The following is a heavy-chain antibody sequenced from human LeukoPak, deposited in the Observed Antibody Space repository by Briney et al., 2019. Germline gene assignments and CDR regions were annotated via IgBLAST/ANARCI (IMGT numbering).Heavy chain of an antibody. Sequence: SSETLSLTCTVSGGSISSSSYYWGWIRQPPGKGLEWIGSIYYSGSTYYNPSLKSRVTISVDTSKNQFSLKLSSVTAADTAVYYCARVPRRYFDWPSGWFDPWGQGTLVTVSS. D-gene: IGHD3-9*01. CDR1: GGSISSSSYY. CDR3: ARVPRRYFDWPSGWFDP. CDR2: IYYSGST. V-gene: IGHV4-39*07. J-gene: IGHJ5*02.